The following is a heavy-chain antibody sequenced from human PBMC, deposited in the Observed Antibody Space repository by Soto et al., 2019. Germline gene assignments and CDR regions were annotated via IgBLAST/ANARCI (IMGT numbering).Heavy chain of an antibody. D-gene: IGHD3-10*01. J-gene: IGHJ4*02. V-gene: IGHV3-30-3*01. CDR1: GFTFSSYA. CDR2: ISYDGSKK. CDR3: ARPQLWLGQLEY. Sequence: QVQLVESGGGVVQPGRSLRLSCAVSGFTFSSYAMHWVRQAPGKGLEWVAVISYDGSKKYYADSVKGLFTISRDTSKSTLYLQMDSLRVEDTAVYYCARPQLWLGQLEYWGQGTLVTVSS.